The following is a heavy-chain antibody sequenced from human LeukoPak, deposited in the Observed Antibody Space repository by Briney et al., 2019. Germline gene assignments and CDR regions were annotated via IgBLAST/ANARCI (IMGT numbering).Heavy chain of an antibody. Sequence: GRSLRLSCAVSGFTFSNYAMHWVRQAPGKGLEWVAFISHDATNKYYADSVKGRFTISRDNSKNTLYLQMNSLRAEDTAVYYCAELGITMIGGVWGKGTTVTISS. CDR3: AELGITMIGGV. V-gene: IGHV3-30*04. D-gene: IGHD3-10*02. CDR1: GFTFSNYA. J-gene: IGHJ6*04. CDR2: ISHDATNK.